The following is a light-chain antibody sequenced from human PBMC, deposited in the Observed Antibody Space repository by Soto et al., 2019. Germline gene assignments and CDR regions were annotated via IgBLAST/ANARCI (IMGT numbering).Light chain of an antibody. J-gene: IGKJ3*01. Sequence: LMQSVGTVSLYKKERATLSCRASQSVAANYLAWYQQKRGQAPRLLIYGASSRATGIPDRFSGSGSGTDFTLTISRLEPEDFSVYYCPEYGTAPLTFAPGTKVDI. CDR1: QSVAANY. V-gene: IGKV3-20*01. CDR2: GAS. CDR3: PEYGTAPLT.